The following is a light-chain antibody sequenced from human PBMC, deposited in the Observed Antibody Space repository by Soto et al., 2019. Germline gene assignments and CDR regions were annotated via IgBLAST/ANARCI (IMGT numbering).Light chain of an antibody. J-gene: IGLJ3*02. CDR2: DVS. V-gene: IGLV2-11*01. CDR1: SSDVGGYNY. Sequence: QSALTQPRSVSGSPGQSVTISCTGTSSDVGGYNYVSWYQQHPGKTPKLMIYDVSKRPSGVPDRFSGSKSGTTASLTISGLQAEDEADYYCCSDAGSYTWVFGGGTKLPVL. CDR3: CSDAGSYTWV.